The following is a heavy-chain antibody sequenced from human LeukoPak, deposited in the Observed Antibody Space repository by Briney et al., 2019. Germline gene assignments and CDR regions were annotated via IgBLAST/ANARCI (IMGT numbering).Heavy chain of an antibody. D-gene: IGHD5-18*01. V-gene: IGHV3-48*03. Sequence: GGSLRLSCAASGFTFSSYEMNWVRQAPGKGLEWVSYISSSGSTIYYADSVKGRFTISRDNAKNSLYLQMNSLRAEDTAVYYCARVGPGYSYGYYWGQGTLVTVSS. CDR2: ISSSGSTI. J-gene: IGHJ4*02. CDR1: GFTFSSYE. CDR3: ARVGPGYSYGYY.